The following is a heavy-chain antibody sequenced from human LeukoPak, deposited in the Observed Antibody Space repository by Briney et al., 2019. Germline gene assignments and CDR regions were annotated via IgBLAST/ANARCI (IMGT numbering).Heavy chain of an antibody. CDR3: ARINSEDDS. V-gene: IGHV3-74*01. CDR2: IDRDASPT. CDR1: GFTLRDYW. D-gene: IGHD3-10*01. Sequence: GGSLRLPCTASGFTLRDYWMHWVRQAPGKGLVWVSRIDRDASPTNYADSVKGRFTISRDNARNTLYLQMNSLRAEDTAVYYCARINSEDDSWGQGTLVTVSS. J-gene: IGHJ5*01.